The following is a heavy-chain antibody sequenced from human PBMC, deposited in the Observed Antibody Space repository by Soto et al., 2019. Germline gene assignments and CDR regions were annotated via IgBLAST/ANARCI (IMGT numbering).Heavy chain of an antibody. CDR2: ISSSGTTI. V-gene: IGHV3-11*01. J-gene: IGHJ6*02. Sequence: QVQLVESGGVLVKPGGSLRLSCAASGFTFSDYYMNWIRQAPGKGLEWVSYISSSGTTIYYADSVKGRFTISRDNAKNSLFLQMNSLRAEDTALYYCARGHSIFYGMDVWGQGTTVTVSS. D-gene: IGHD2-21*01. CDR1: GFTFSDYY. CDR3: ARGHSIFYGMDV.